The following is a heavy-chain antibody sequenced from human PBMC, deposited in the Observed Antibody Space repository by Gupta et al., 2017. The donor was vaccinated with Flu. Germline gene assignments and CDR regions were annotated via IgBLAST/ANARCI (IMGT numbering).Heavy chain of an antibody. V-gene: IGHV3-23*01. CDR3: AKDRSGNPAIDY. J-gene: IGHJ4*02. CDR2: IAGGVNRS. Sequence: IAGGVNRSWYADSVMGRFTISRDNSKNTLYLQMNSLRADDTAVYYCAKDRSGNPAIDYWGQGTLVTVSS. D-gene: IGHD6-13*01.